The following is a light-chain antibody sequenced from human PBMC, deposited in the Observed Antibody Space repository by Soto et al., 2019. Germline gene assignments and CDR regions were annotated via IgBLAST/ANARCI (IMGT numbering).Light chain of an antibody. CDR2: AAS. J-gene: IGKJ1*01. Sequence: DIQMPHSPSSLSASVGDRATITCRASQSSSSYVNWYQQKPGKAPKLLIYAASSLQSGVPSRFSGSGSGTDFTLTISSVQPDDFATYYCQQYNSYWTFGQGTKVDIK. CDR1: QSSSSY. V-gene: IGKV1-39*01. CDR3: QQYNSYWT.